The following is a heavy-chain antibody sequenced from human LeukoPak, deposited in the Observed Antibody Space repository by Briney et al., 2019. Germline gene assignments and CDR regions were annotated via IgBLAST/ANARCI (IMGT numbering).Heavy chain of an antibody. CDR2: ISYDGSNK. CDR1: GFTFSSYT. V-gene: IGHV3-30-3*01. D-gene: IGHD6-19*01. J-gene: IGHJ4*02. CDR3: ARDLSIAVFDY. Sequence: PGGSLRLSCAASGFTFSSYTMHWVRQAPGKGLEWVAVISYDGSNKYFADSVKGRFTISRDDSKNTLYLQMSSLRGEDTAVYYCARDLSIAVFDYWGQGTLVTVSS.